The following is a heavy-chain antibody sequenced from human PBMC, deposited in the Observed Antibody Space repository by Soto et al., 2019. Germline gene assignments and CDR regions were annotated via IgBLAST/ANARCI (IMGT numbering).Heavy chain of an antibody. J-gene: IGHJ4*02. CDR1: GGSISSYY. CDR2: IYYSGST. CDR3: AREPAGGWYMAYDY. V-gene: IGHV4-59*01. D-gene: IGHD6-19*01. Sequence: SETLSLTCTVSGGSISSYYWSWIRQPPGKGLEWIGYIYYSGSTNYNPSLKSRVTISVDTSKNQFSLKLSSVTAADTAVYYCAREPAGGWYMAYDYWGQGTLVTVSS.